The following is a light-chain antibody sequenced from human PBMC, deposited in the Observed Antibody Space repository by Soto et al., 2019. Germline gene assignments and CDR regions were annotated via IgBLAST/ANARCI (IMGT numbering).Light chain of an antibody. Sequence: IQMPQSPSSLSASVGDRVTITCRASQSISSYLNWYQQKPGKAPKLLIYAASILQSGVPSRFSGSGSGTEFTLTISSLHPEDFATYYCQQSDSTPLTFGGGTKVEIK. CDR1: QSISSY. CDR3: QQSDSTPLT. CDR2: AAS. J-gene: IGKJ4*01. V-gene: IGKV1-39*01.